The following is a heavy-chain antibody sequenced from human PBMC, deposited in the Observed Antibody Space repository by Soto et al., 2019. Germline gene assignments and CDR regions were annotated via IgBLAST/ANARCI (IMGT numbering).Heavy chain of an antibody. D-gene: IGHD5-12*01. CDR2: IYYSGST. CDR1: GGSISSGGYY. J-gene: IGHJ4*02. Sequence: PSETLSLTCTVSGGSISSGGYYWSWIRQHPGKGLEWIGYIYYSGSTYYNPSLKSRVTISVDTSKNQFSLKLSSVTAADTAVYYCARGVATITGPPFPALDYWGQGTLVTVSS. CDR3: ARGVATITGPPFPALDY. V-gene: IGHV4-31*03.